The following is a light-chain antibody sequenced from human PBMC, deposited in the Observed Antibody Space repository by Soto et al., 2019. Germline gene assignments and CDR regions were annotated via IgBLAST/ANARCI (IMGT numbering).Light chain of an antibody. CDR2: EVN. Sequence: QSVLTQPPSASGSPGQSVAISFTGTSSDVGGYNYVSWYQQHPGKAPKLMIYEVNKRPSGVPDRFSGPKSGNTASLTVSGLQAEDEADYYCSSYAGSSNVFGTGTKVTVL. J-gene: IGLJ1*01. V-gene: IGLV2-8*01. CDR3: SSYAGSSNV. CDR1: SSDVGGYNY.